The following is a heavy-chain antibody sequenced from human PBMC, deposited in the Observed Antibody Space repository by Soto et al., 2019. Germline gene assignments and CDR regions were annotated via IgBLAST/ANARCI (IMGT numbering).Heavy chain of an antibody. CDR2: ISGSGGST. J-gene: IGHJ6*02. V-gene: IGHV3-23*01. Sequence: GGSLRLSCAASGFTFSSYAMSWVRQAPGKGLEWVSAISGSGGSTYYADSVKGRFTIARDNYKNTLYLQMNSLRAEDTAVYYCATTSSGNGYYYYGTDVWGQGTXVTVSS. CDR1: GFTFSSYA. D-gene: IGHD3-10*01. CDR3: ATTSSGNGYYYYGTDV.